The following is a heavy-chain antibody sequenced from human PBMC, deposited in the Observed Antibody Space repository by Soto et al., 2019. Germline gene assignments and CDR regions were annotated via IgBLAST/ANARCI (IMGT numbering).Heavy chain of an antibody. V-gene: IGHV4-34*01. CDR2: ITHSRST. CDR1: GGSLSGFS. Sequence: ASETLSLTCAVYGGSLSGFSWSWIRQPPGKGLEWIGEITHSRSTNYSPSLKSRVTISVDTSKNQFSLKLSSVTPADTAVYYCAGGGMTTVPYWGQGTQVTVSS. CDR3: AGGGMTTVPY. J-gene: IGHJ4*02. D-gene: IGHD4-17*01.